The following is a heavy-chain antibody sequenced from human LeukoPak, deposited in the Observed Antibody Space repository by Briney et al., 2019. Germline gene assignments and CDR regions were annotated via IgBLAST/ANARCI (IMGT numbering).Heavy chain of an antibody. D-gene: IGHD5-12*01. Sequence: GGSLRLSCAASGFTFSSYAMSWVRQAPGKGLEWVSLISWDGGSTYYADSVKGRFTISRDNSKNSLYLQMNSLRTEDTALYYCAKATVATNYFDYWGQGTLVTVSS. CDR1: GFTFSSYA. CDR3: AKATVATNYFDY. J-gene: IGHJ4*02. CDR2: ISWDGGST. V-gene: IGHV3-43*01.